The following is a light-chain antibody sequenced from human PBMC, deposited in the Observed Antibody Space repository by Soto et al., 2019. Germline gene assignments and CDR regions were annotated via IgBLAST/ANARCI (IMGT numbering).Light chain of an antibody. CDR2: GNS. J-gene: IGLJ1*01. CDR1: SSNIGANYD. V-gene: IGLV1-40*01. Sequence: SVLTQPPPVSGAPGQRVTISCTGSSSNIGANYDVHWYQQLPGTAPKLLIYGNSNRPSGVPDRCSGSKSGTSASLAITGLQAEDEADYYCQSYDSSLSGLYVFGTGTKVTV. CDR3: QSYDSSLSGLYV.